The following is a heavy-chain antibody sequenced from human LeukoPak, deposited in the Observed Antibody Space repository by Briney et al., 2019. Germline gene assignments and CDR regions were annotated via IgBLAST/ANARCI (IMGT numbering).Heavy chain of an antibody. V-gene: IGHV3-15*01. J-gene: IGHJ4*02. CDR3: TTGGLGYCSGGSCYTDY. Sequence: GGSLRLSCAASGFTLSNAWMSWGRQAPGKGLWWVGGVKSKADGGTTDYAAPVKGRLTISRDDSKNTLYLQMNSLKTEDTAVYYCTTGGLGYCSGGSCYTDYWGQGTLVTVSS. D-gene: IGHD2-15*01. CDR2: VKSKADGGTT. CDR1: GFTLSNAW.